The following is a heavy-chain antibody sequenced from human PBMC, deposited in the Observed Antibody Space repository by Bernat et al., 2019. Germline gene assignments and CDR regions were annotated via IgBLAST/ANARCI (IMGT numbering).Heavy chain of an antibody. CDR1: GLTFSSYW. V-gene: IGHV3-74*01. CDR3: ARGKRGYSDLLDY. D-gene: IGHD5-18*01. Sequence: EVQLVESGGGLLQPGGSLRLSCAVSGLTFSSYWMHWVRQAPGKGLVWVSRISTDGRATSYADSVKGRFTITRDNAKNTLYLQMNSLRAEDTAVYYCARGKRGYSDLLDYWGQGTLVTVSS. CDR2: ISTDGRAT. J-gene: IGHJ4*02.